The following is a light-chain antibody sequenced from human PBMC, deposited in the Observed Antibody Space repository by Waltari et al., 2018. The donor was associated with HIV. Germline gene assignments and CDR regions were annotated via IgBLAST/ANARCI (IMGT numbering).Light chain of an antibody. Sequence: EIVMTQSPATLSVSHGERATLSCRASQSVSSNLAWYQQKPGQAPRLLTYGASTSATSIPARFSGSGSGTEFTLTISSLQSEDFAVYYCQQYNNWPRTFGQGTKVEIK. V-gene: IGKV3-15*01. CDR2: GAS. J-gene: IGKJ1*01. CDR3: QQYNNWPRT. CDR1: QSVSSN.